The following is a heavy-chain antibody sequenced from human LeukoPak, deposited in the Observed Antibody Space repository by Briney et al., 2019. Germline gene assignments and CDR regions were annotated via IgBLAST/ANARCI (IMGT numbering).Heavy chain of an antibody. Sequence: GGSLRLSCAASGITFSRYGMHWVRPAPGKGLEWVAHIKQDGTEKYYVASVKGRFTISRDNAKNSLFLQMNSLRAEDTAVYYCASVACSAVTCFGFLFFDYWGQGTLVTVSS. V-gene: IGHV3-7*01. D-gene: IGHD2-15*01. J-gene: IGHJ4*02. CDR1: GITFSRYG. CDR3: ASVACSAVTCFGFLFFDY. CDR2: IKQDGTEK.